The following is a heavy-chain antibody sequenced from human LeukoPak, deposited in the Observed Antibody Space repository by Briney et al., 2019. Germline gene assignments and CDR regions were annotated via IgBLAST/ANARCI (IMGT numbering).Heavy chain of an antibody. D-gene: IGHD2-8*01. CDR2: MYDIGST. Sequence: SETLSLTCTVSGASISGYYWSWIRQPPGKGLEWIGYMYDIGSTNYNPSLKSRVTISIDTSKNQFSLKLSSVTAADTAVYFCAREQYCTKGVCGAVDYWGQGTLVTVSS. V-gene: IGHV4-59*01. J-gene: IGHJ4*02. CDR3: AREQYCTKGVCGAVDY. CDR1: GASISGYY.